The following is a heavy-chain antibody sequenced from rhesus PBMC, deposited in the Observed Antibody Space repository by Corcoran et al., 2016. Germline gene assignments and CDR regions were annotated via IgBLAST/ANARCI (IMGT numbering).Heavy chain of an antibody. CDR1: GGSIRSSNW. V-gene: IGHV4-65*01. Sequence: QVQLQESGPGLVKPSETLSLTCAVSGGSIRSSNWWSWIRQPPGKGLELIGFIYGGSGSTSYNPSLKSRVTISTDTSKNQFSLKLSSVTAADTAVYYCARHPVLYRGYFDYWGQGVLVTVSS. CDR2: IYGGSGST. CDR3: ARHPVLYRGYFDY. J-gene: IGHJ4*01. D-gene: IGHD2-15*01.